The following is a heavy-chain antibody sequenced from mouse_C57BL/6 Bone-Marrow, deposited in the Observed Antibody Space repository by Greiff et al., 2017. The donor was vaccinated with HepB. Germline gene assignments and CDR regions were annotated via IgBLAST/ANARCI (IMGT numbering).Heavy chain of an antibody. J-gene: IGHJ2*01. D-gene: IGHD2-4*01. CDR1: GYTFTGYW. V-gene: IGHV1-9*01. CDR2: ILPGSGST. Sequence: VKLMESGAELMKPGASVKLSCKATGYTFTGYWIEWVKQRPGHGLEWIGEILPGSGSTNYTEKFKGKATFTADTSSNTAYMQLSSLTTDASAIYYCARDCDYLFDYWGQGTTLTVSS. CDR3: ARDCDYLFDY.